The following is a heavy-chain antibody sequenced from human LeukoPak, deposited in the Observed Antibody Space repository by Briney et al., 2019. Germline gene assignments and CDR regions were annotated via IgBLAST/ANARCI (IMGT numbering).Heavy chain of an antibody. D-gene: IGHD2-2*01. V-gene: IGHV4-38-2*02. Sequence: SETLSLTCTVSGYSVSSGYYWGWIRQPPGKGLEWIGSMYHSGDTYYNPSLKSRVTISVDTSKNQVSLKLSSVTAVDTAVYYCARSKAHLSTSWYGSWFDPWGQGTLVTVSS. J-gene: IGHJ5*02. CDR3: ARSKAHLSTSWYGSWFDP. CDR2: MYHSGDT. CDR1: GYSVSSGYY.